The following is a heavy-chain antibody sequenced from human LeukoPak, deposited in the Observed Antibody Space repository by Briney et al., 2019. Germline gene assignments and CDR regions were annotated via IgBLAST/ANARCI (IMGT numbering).Heavy chain of an antibody. J-gene: IGHJ4*02. CDR2: IYYSGST. CDR3: ARMRGTTLFDY. CDR1: GGSISSYY. D-gene: IGHD2/OR15-2a*01. V-gene: IGHV4-59*01. Sequence: SETLSLTCTVSGGSISSYYWSWIRQPPGKGLEWIGYIYYSGSTNYNPSLKSRVTISVGTSKNQFSLKLSSVTAADTAVYYCARMRGTTLFDYWGQGTLVTVSS.